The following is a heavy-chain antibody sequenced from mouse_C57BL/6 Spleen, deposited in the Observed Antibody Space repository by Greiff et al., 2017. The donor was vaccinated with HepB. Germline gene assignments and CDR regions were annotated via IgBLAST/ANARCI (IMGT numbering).Heavy chain of an antibody. CDR2: IYPGDGDT. Sequence: QVHVKQSGAELVKPGASVKISCKASGYAFSSYWMNWVKQRPGKGLEWIGQIYPGDGDTNYNGKFKGKATLTADKSSSTAYMQLSSLTSEDSAVYFCARWRGNYVGWYFDVWGTGTTVTVSS. CDR1: GYAFSSYW. CDR3: ARWRGNYVGWYFDV. D-gene: IGHD2-1*01. V-gene: IGHV1-80*01. J-gene: IGHJ1*03.